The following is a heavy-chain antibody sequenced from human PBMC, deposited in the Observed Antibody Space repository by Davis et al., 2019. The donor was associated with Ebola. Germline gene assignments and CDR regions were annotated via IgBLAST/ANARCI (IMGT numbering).Heavy chain of an antibody. Sequence: GESLKISCAASGFTFSNFGFHWVRQDPGKGLEWVTFIRYDGSKKNYADSGKGRFTISRDNSKKTLYLQMNSLRAEDTAVYYCAKSGLSFGVVKYHYGMDVWGKGTTVTVSS. CDR2: IRYDGSKK. V-gene: IGHV3-30*02. CDR3: AKSGLSFGVVKYHYGMDV. D-gene: IGHD3-3*01. CDR1: GFTFSNFG. J-gene: IGHJ6*04.